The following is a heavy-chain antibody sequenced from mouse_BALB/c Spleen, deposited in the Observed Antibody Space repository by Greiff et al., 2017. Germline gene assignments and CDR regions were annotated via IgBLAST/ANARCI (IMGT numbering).Heavy chain of an antibody. V-gene: IGHV2-9*02. D-gene: IGHD2-3*01. CDR1: GFSLTSYG. CDR2: IWAGGST. Sequence: VKLVESGPGLVAPSQSLSITCTVSGFSLTSYGVHWVRQPPGKGLEWLGVIWAGGSTNYNSALMSRLNISKDNSKSQVFLQMNSLQTDDTAMYYCAKDRGMIPSPYAMDYWGQGTSVTVSS. J-gene: IGHJ4*01. CDR3: AKDRGMIPSPYAMDY.